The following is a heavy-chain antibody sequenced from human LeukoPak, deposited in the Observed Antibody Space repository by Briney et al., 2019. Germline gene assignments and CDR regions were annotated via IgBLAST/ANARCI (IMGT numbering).Heavy chain of an antibody. CDR3: ARVGHSGSYFEYYFDY. J-gene: IGHJ4*02. V-gene: IGHV1-2*02. Sequence: GASVKVSCKASGGTFSSYAISWVRQAPGQGLEWMGWINPNSGGTNYAQKFQGRVTMTRDTSISTAYMELSRLRSDDTAVYYCARVGHSGSYFEYYFDYWGQGTLVTVSS. D-gene: IGHD1-26*01. CDR1: GGTFSSYA. CDR2: INPNSGGT.